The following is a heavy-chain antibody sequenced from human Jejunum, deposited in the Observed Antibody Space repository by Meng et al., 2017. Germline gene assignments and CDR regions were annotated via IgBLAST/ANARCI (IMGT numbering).Heavy chain of an antibody. Sequence: FSVNVSCLASGVTLSSFAISWVRQAPGQGLEWMGGIIPIFRTAHYAQKFQGRVTITADESTNTAYMELRSLRSEDTAVYYCARPRGYSYGIDPFDIWGQVTKVTVSS. CDR1: GVTLSSFA. V-gene: IGHV1-69*13. J-gene: IGHJ3*02. CDR2: IIPIFRTA. CDR3: ARPRGYSYGIDPFDI. D-gene: IGHD5-18*01.